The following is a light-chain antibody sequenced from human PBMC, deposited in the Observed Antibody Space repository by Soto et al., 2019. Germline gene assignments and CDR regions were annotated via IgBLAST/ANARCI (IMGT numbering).Light chain of an antibody. CDR3: QQYDGTPLT. Sequence: DIVMTQSPDSLAVSLGERATINCKSSQSVLYRSNKKNYLAWYYQKPGQPPRLLIYWASTRESGVPDRFSGSGSGTEFTLTIYSLKAEDVAVYYCQQYDGTPLTVGGGPKVEIK. J-gene: IGKJ4*01. CDR2: WAS. CDR1: QSVLYRSNKKNY. V-gene: IGKV4-1*01.